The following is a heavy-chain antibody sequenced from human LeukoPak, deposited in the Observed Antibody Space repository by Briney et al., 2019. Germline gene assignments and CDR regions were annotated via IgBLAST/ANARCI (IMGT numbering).Heavy chain of an antibody. CDR3: ARVVGRYCSSTSCYIDY. D-gene: IGHD2-2*01. V-gene: IGHV4-59*01. CDR2: VYYSGGT. CDR1: GASITSYY. J-gene: IGHJ4*02. Sequence: SETLSLTCTVSGASITSYYWSWIRQPPGKGLEWIGYVYYSGGTTYNPSLKSRVTISEDTSKRQFSLNLRSVTAADTAVYYCARVVGRYCSSTSCYIDYWGQGTLVTVSS.